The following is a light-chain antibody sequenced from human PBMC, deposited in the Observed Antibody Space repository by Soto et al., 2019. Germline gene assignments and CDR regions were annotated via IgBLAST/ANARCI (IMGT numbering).Light chain of an antibody. Sequence: DIQMTQSPSSLSASVGDEVTITCRASQTIMTYLNWYQLKPGKPPRLLIYAASSLQSGVPSRFSGSGSGTDFTLTISSLQPEDFATYSCQQSYNSPQMFVRGTKLDI. CDR3: QQSYNSPQM. CDR1: QTIMTY. CDR2: AAS. J-gene: IGKJ1*01. V-gene: IGKV1-39*01.